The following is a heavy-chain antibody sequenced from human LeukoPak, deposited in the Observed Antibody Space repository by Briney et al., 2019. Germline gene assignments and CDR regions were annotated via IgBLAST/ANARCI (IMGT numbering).Heavy chain of an antibody. CDR1: GFTFSSYG. CDR2: IRYDGSNK. Sequence: GGSLRLSCAASGFTFSSYGMHWVRQAPGKGLEWVAFIRYDGSNKYYADSVKGRFTISRDNSKNTLYLQMNSLRAEDTAVYYCARARKSGGITMIRGVKDRGWFDPWGQGTLVTVSS. D-gene: IGHD3-10*01. CDR3: ARARKSGGITMIRGVKDRGWFDP. J-gene: IGHJ5*02. V-gene: IGHV3-30*02.